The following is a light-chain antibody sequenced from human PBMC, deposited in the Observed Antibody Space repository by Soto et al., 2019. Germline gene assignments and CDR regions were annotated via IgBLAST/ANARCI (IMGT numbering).Light chain of an antibody. J-gene: IGLJ1*01. CDR3: QSYDSSLSGFYV. Sequence: QHVLTQPPSVSGAPGQRVTISCTGSSSNIGAGYDVHWYQQLPGTAPKLLIYGNSNRPSGVPDRFSGSKSGTSASLAITGLQAEDEADYYCQSYDSSLSGFYVFGTGTKLTVL. CDR2: GNS. CDR1: SSNIGAGYD. V-gene: IGLV1-40*01.